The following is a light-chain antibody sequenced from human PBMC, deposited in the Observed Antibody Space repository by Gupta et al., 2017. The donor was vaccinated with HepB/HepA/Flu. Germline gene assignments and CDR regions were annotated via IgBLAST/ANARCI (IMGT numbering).Light chain of an antibody. CDR2: TLS. J-gene: IGKJ1*01. CDR3: QQDTSDCGT. Sequence: DIQMTQSPSTLSASVGDRFTIPCRASQSVSNWLAWYQQKPGQVPKLLIQTLSRVESGVPSRFSGSGSGTEFTVTISRLQPDDFATYCCQQDTSDCGTFGQGTKVEIK. CDR1: QSVSNW. V-gene: IGKV1-5*03.